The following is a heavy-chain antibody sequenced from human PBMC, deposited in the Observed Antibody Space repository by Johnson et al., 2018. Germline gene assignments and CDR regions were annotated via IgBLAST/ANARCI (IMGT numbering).Heavy chain of an antibody. CDR2: IYYSGST. Sequence: QVQLQESGPGLVKPSETLSLTCTVSGGSISSYYWSWIRQPPGKGLEWIGYIYYSGSTNYNPSLKSRVTISVDTSKNQFSLKLSSVTAADTAVYYCARGYRGGFLSYYYYYMDVWGKGTPVTVSS. V-gene: IGHV4-59*01. D-gene: IGHD3-16*01. CDR1: GGSISSYY. J-gene: IGHJ6*03. CDR3: ARGYRGGFLSYYYYYMDV.